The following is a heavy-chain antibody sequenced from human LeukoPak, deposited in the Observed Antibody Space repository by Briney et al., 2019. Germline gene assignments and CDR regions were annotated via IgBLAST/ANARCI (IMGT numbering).Heavy chain of an antibody. CDR1: VGSLSGYY. V-gene: IGHV4-34*01. CDR3: ARGFRLCGGGSCNSIRGNIDF. J-gene: IGHJ4*02. CDR2: IYHSGST. Sequence: SETLSLTCAVYVGSLSGYYWSWIRQPPGKGLEWIGQIYHSGSTNYNLSLKSRVTIPVDTYKKHFSLKLSSVTAADTGVYYCARGFRLCGGGSCNSIRGNIDFWGQGPLDTVST. D-gene: IGHD2-15*01.